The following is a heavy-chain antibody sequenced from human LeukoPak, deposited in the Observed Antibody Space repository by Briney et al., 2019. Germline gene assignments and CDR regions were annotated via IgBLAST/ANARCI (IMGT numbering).Heavy chain of an antibody. V-gene: IGHV1-46*01. CDR3: AMGCSSTSCYASRFVDY. CDR2: INPSGGST. Sequence: ASVKVSCKASGYTFTSYYMHWVRQAPGQGLEWMGIINPSGGSTSYAQKFQGRVTMTRDTSTSKVYVELSSLRSEDTAVYYCAMGCSSTSCYASRFVDYWGQGTLVTVSS. J-gene: IGHJ4*02. CDR1: GYTFTSYY. D-gene: IGHD2-2*01.